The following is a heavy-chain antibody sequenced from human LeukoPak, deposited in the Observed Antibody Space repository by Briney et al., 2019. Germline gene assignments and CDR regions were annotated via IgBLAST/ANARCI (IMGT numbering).Heavy chain of an antibody. CDR2: IGSSGSPI. V-gene: IGHV3-48*03. Sequence: QPGGSLRRSCAASGFPFSTYEMNWVRQAPGERMEWVSDIGSSGSPIYYEDSVKGRFTISRDNVKNSLYLQMNSLRADDTAVYYCARLRYFDYWGQGTLVTVSS. CDR3: ARLRYFDY. CDR1: GFPFSTYE. J-gene: IGHJ4*02.